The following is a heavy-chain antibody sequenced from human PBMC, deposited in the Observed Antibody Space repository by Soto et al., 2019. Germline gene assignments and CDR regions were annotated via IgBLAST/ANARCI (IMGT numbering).Heavy chain of an antibody. CDR1: GFTFSTYT. CDR2: ISSGSSYI. D-gene: IGHD3-10*01. V-gene: IGHV3-21*01. CDR3: ARDILSGGAYPDS. J-gene: IGHJ5*01. Sequence: GGSLRLSCAASGFTFSTYTMNWVCQAPGKGLEWISSISSGSSYIYYAGSVKGRFTISRDNAKNSLFLQMNSLRADDTAVYYCARDILSGGAYPDSWGQGTKGTVSS.